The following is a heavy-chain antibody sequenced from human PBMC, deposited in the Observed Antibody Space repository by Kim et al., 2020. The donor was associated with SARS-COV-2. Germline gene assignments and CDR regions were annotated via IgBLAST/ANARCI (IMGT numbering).Heavy chain of an antibody. Sequence: GGSLRLSCAASGFTFDDYGMSWVRQAPGKGLEWVSGINWNGGSTGYADSVKGRFTISRDNAKNSLYLQMNSLRAEDTALYYCARDGGSDVVVPAARIDAFDIWGQGTMVTVSS. CDR1: GFTFDDYG. CDR2: INWNGGST. CDR3: ARDGGSDVVVPAARIDAFDI. D-gene: IGHD2-2*01. V-gene: IGHV3-20*04. J-gene: IGHJ3*02.